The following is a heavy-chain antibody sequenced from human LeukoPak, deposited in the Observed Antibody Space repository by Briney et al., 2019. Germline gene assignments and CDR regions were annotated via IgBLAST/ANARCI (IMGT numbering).Heavy chain of an antibody. V-gene: IGHV4-4*07. J-gene: IGHJ6*02. CDR3: ARETLVRDYGTDV. CDR1: GDSISRFY. D-gene: IGHD6-6*01. Sequence: SETLSLTCTVSGDSISRFYWNWIRQSAGKGLEWIGRMYGSGRTKYNPSLESRVIMTIDRSKNQFSLNLRSVTAADTAVYYCARETLVRDYGTDVWGQGTTVTVSS. CDR2: MYGSGRT.